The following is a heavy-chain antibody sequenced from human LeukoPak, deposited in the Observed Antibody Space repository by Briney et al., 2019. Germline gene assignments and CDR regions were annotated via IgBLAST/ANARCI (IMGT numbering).Heavy chain of an antibody. V-gene: IGHV3-30*04. CDR1: GFTFSSYA. CDR2: ISYDGSNK. J-gene: IGHJ4*02. Sequence: GGSLRLSCAASGFTFSSYAMHWVRHAPGKGLEWVAVISYDGSNKYYADSVKGRFTISRDNSKNTLYLQMNSLRAEDTAVYYCARRSARVAATGPFDYWGQGTLVTVSS. D-gene: IGHD2-15*01. CDR3: ARRSARVAATGPFDY.